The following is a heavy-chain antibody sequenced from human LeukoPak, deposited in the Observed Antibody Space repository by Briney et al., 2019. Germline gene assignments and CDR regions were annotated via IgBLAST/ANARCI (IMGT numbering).Heavy chain of an antibody. CDR3: ARDSGYSSAFQH. V-gene: IGHV1-69*13. CDR2: IIPIFGTA. D-gene: IGHD3-22*01. CDR1: GGTFSSYA. J-gene: IGHJ1*01. Sequence: GASVKVSCKASGGTFSSYAISWVRQASGRGLEWMGGIIPIFGTANYAQKFQGRVTITADESTSTAYMELSSVTAADTAVYYCARDSGYSSAFQHWGQGTLVTVSS.